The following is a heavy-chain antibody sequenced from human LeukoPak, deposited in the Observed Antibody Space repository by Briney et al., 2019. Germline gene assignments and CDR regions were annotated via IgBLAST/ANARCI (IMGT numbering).Heavy chain of an antibody. Sequence: SETLSLTCTVSGGSISSYYWSWIRQPPGKGLEWIGNIYYGGSTYYNPSLKSRVTISVDTSKNQFSLKMRSVTVADTAVYYCARGFDSSGYNDYSFDYWGQGTLVTVSS. J-gene: IGHJ4*02. CDR2: IYYGGST. D-gene: IGHD3-22*01. V-gene: IGHV4-59*12. CDR1: GGSISSYY. CDR3: ARGFDSSGYNDYSFDY.